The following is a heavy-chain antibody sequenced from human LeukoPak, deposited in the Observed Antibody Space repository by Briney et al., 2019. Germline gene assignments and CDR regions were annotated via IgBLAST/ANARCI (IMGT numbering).Heavy chain of an antibody. D-gene: IGHD1-26*01. CDR2: INHNSGGT. CDR3: ARGGPKPIMGAADL. Sequence: ASVKVSCKASGYTFTGDYIHWVRQAPGQGLEWMGWINHNSGGTKFAQKFKSRFTMTRDTSISTTYMDLSSLRSDDTAVYYCARGGPKPIMGAADLWGQGTLVTVSS. V-gene: IGHV1-2*02. CDR1: GYTFTGDY. J-gene: IGHJ5*02.